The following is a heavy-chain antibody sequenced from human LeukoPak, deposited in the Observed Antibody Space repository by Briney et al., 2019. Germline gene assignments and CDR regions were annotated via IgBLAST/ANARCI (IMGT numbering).Heavy chain of an antibody. D-gene: IGHD6-13*01. CDR1: GFTFSSYS. CDR2: ISSSSSYI. J-gene: IGHJ4*02. V-gene: IGHV3-21*01. CDR3: ARVLEAASFDY. Sequence: GGSLRLSCAASGFTFSSYSMSWVRQAPGKGLEWVSSISSSSSYIYYADSVRGRFTMSRDNAKNSLYLQMNSLRAEDTAVYYCARVLEAASFDYWGQGTPVTVSS.